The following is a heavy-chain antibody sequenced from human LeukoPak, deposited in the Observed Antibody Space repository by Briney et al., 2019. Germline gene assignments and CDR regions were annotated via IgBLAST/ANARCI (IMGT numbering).Heavy chain of an antibody. V-gene: IGHV3-30*02. CDR3: AKEYTPSSPIGEFDS. J-gene: IGHJ4*02. Sequence: PGESLRLSCPVFGFNLNSYAMHWVRQAPGKGLEWVGLIRHDGTKAYYTDSLQGRFTISRDTSKKTAYLQMNSLRAEDTAVYFCAKEYTPSSPIGEFDSWGQGILVTVSS. D-gene: IGHD6-6*01. CDR2: IRHDGTKA. CDR1: GFNLNSYA.